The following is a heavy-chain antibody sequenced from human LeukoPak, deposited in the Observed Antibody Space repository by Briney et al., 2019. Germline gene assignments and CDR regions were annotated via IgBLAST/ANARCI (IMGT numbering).Heavy chain of an antibody. V-gene: IGHV4-30-2*01. Sequence: SETLSLTCAVSGGSISSGGYSWSWIRQPPGKGLEWIGYIYHSGSTNYNPSLKSRVTISVDTSKNQFSLKLSSVTAADTAVYYCARAQNYYGDYVGDAFDIWGQGTMVTVSS. J-gene: IGHJ3*02. CDR2: IYHSGST. CDR1: GGSISSGGYS. CDR3: ARAQNYYGDYVGDAFDI. D-gene: IGHD4-17*01.